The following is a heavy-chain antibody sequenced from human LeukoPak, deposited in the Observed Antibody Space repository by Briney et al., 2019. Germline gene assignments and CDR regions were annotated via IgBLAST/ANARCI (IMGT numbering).Heavy chain of an antibody. D-gene: IGHD6-13*01. Sequence: TSETLSLTCTVSGGSISSGSYYWGWIRQPPGKGLEWIGSIDYSGTTYYSPSLKSRVTISVDTSKNQFSLKLSSVTAADTALYYCARRGQAAGSKGAFDYWGQGTLVTVSS. V-gene: IGHV4-39*01. CDR3: ARRGQAAGSKGAFDY. CDR2: IDYSGTT. J-gene: IGHJ4*02. CDR1: GGSISSGSYY.